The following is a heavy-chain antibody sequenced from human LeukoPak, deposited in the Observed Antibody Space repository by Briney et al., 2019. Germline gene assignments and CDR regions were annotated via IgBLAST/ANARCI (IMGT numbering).Heavy chain of an antibody. CDR3: ARAQSSDASRYYYYYYMDV. D-gene: IGHD3-22*01. V-gene: IGHV4-38-2*02. CDR2: IYHSGST. Sequence: SETLSLTCTVSGYSISSGYYWGWIRQPPGKGLEWIGSIYHSGSTYYNPSLKSRVTISVDTSKNQFSLKLSSVTAADTAVYYCARAQSSDASRYYYYYYMDVWGKGTTVTISS. CDR1: GYSISSGYY. J-gene: IGHJ6*03.